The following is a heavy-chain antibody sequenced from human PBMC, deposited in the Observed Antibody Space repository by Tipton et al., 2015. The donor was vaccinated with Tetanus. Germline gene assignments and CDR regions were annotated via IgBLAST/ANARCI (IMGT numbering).Heavy chain of an antibody. Sequence: TLSLTCTVSGDSITTGGSYWSWIRQHPGKGLEWIGYILYTGSTYHNPSLKSRLTISVDTSKNQFSLNLTSVTAADTAVYYCARGSLFWFDNWGQGTLVTVSS. CDR2: ILYTGST. V-gene: IGHV4-31*03. CDR1: GDSITTGGSY. J-gene: IGHJ4*02. CDR3: ARGSLFWFDN.